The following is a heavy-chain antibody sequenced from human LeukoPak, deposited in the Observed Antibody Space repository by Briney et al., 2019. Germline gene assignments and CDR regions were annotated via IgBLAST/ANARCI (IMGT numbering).Heavy chain of an antibody. CDR3: AEGHGSGENWFDP. J-gene: IGHJ5*02. Sequence: SETLSLTCTVSGGSISGGGYYWGWIRQPPGKGLEWIGSIYHSGSTYYNPSLKSRVTISVDTSKNQFSLKLSSVTAADTAVYYCAEGHGSGENWFDPWGQGTLVTVSS. CDR2: IYHSGST. CDR1: GGSISGGGYY. D-gene: IGHD3-10*01. V-gene: IGHV4-39*07.